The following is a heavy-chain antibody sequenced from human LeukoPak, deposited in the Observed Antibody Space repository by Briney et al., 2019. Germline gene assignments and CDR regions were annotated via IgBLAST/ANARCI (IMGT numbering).Heavy chain of an antibody. J-gene: IGHJ4*02. CDR3: ARALWFGEHRGYFDY. Sequence: SQTLPLTYAISGDRVSSNSAAWLWLRQSPSRGLHWLGRAYYRSKWYNDYAVSVKSRIPINPDTSKNQFSLQLNSVTPEDTAVYYCARALWFGEHRGYFDYWGQGTLVTVSS. V-gene: IGHV6-1*01. CDR1: GDRVSSNSAA. D-gene: IGHD3-10*01. CDR2: AYYRSKWYN.